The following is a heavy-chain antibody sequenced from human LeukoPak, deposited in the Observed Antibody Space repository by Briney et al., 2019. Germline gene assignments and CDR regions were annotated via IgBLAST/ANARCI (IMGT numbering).Heavy chain of an antibody. CDR1: GFTFNNYA. V-gene: IGHV3-23*01. CDR2: ISGFGGST. J-gene: IGHJ4*02. CDR3: ARRSGSSWSSFDY. Sequence: GGSLRLSCAASGFTFNNYAMNWVREAPGKGLEWVSGISGFGGSTYYAPSVKGRLTISRDNFGNMLYLHLDSLRVEDTAIYYCARRSGSSWSSFDYWGQGALVTVSS. D-gene: IGHD6-13*01.